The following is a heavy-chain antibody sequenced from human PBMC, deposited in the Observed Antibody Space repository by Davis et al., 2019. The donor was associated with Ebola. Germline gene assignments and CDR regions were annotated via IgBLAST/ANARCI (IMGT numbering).Heavy chain of an antibody. V-gene: IGHV1-18*01. Sequence: ASVHVSCKASVYTFTRYGIIWARHAPRPAREWMGWISAYNGNTNYAQKLQGRVTMTTDTSTSTAYMKMRSLRSDDTAVYYCARDSFLWWPYSYYGMDVWGQGTTVTVSS. D-gene: IGHD2/OR15-2a*01. J-gene: IGHJ6*02. CDR2: ISAYNGNT. CDR3: ARDSFLWWPYSYYGMDV. CDR1: VYTFTRYG.